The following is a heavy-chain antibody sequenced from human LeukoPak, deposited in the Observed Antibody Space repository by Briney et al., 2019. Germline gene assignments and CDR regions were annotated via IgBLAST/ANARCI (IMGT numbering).Heavy chain of an antibody. Sequence: SETLSLTCTVSGGSISSYYWSWIRQSPGKGLEWIGYIYCSGSTNYNPSLKSRVTISVDTSKNQFSLKLSSVTAADTAVYYCARGFGELSTYYFDYWGQGTLVTVSS. CDR1: GGSISSYY. CDR2: IYCSGST. V-gene: IGHV4-59*01. J-gene: IGHJ4*02. D-gene: IGHD3-10*01. CDR3: ARGFGELSTYYFDY.